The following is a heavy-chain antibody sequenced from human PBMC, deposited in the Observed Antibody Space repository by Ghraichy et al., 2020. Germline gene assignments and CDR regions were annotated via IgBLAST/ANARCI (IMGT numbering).Heavy chain of an antibody. Sequence: GGSLRLSCAASGFTFSSYTMNWVRQAPGKGLVWVSTISSSTTYIYYADSVKGRFTISRDNAKNSLYLQMNSLKTEDTAVYYCARDRFAYYHDSSGFTGAFDIWGRGTMVTVSS. J-gene: IGHJ3*02. CDR2: ISSSTTYI. CDR3: ARDRFAYYHDSSGFTGAFDI. CDR1: GFTFSSYT. V-gene: IGHV3-21*06. D-gene: IGHD3-22*01.